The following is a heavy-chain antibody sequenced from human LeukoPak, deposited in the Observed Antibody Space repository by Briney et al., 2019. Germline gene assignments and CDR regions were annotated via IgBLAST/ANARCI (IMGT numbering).Heavy chain of an antibody. CDR3: AKGSIMLWV. CDR1: GFTFSTYA. J-gene: IGHJ4*02. CDR2: ISASGTSP. Sequence: GGSLRLSCAASGFTFSTYAMSWVRQAPGEGLEWVSSISASGTSPYYTDSVKGRFTISRDTSKNTLSLQMNSLRVDDTAVYYCAKGSIMLWVGGQGTLVTVSS. V-gene: IGHV3-23*01. D-gene: IGHD2-8*01.